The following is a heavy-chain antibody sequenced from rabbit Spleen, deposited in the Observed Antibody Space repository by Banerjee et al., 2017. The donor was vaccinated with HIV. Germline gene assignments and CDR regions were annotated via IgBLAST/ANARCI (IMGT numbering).Heavy chain of an antibody. CDR1: GFTLSSYW. Sequence: QEQLEESGGDLVTPEGSLTLTCTASGFTLSSYWLCWVRQAPGKGLEWIACIYTGSSGGTYYASWAKGRFTISKTSSTTVTLQMTSLTAADTATYFCARDTSSSFSSYGMDLWGQGTLVTVS. CDR3: ARDTSSSFSSYGMDL. D-gene: IGHD1-1*01. V-gene: IGHV1S45*01. CDR2: IYTGSSGGT. J-gene: IGHJ6*01.